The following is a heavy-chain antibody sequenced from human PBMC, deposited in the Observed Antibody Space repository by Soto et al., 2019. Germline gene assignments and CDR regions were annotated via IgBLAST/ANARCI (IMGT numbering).Heavy chain of an antibody. Sequence: GGSLRLSCAASGFTFSSYSMNWVRQAPGKGLEWVSSISSSSSYIYYADSVKGRFTISRDNAKNSLYLQMNSLRAEDTAVYYCARTVVPAATPFDYWGQGTLVTVSS. V-gene: IGHV3-21*01. CDR3: ARTVVPAATPFDY. CDR2: ISSSSSYI. D-gene: IGHD2-2*01. CDR1: GFTFSSYS. J-gene: IGHJ4*02.